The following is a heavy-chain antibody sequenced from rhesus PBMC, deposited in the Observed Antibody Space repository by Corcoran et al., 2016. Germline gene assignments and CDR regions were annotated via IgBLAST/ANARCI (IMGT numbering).Heavy chain of an antibody. CDR1: GFTFSSYA. CDR2: INSGGGTT. D-gene: IGHD4-35*01. CDR3: ASYGNYFSTFAF. J-gene: IGHJ3*01. Sequence: EVQRVETGGGLVQPGGSLRLSCAASGFTFSSYAMQWVREAPGKGLEWISAINSGGGTTYYADSVKGRFTISRDNSKNTLSLQMNSLRAEDTAVYFCASYGNYFSTFAFWGQGLRVTVSS. V-gene: IGHV3-103*01.